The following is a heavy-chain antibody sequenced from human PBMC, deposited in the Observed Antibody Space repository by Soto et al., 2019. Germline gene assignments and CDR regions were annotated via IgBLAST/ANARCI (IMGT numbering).Heavy chain of an antibody. CDR3: AREGRIVPPNWFDP. Sequence: SETLSLTCTVSGGSISSGDYYWSWIRQPPGKGLEWIGYIYYSGSTYYNPSLKSRVTISVDTSKNQFSLKLNSVTPEDTAVYYCAREGRIVPPNWFDPWGQGTLVTVSS. D-gene: IGHD2-8*01. CDR1: GGSISSGDYY. J-gene: IGHJ5*02. CDR2: IYYSGST. V-gene: IGHV4-30-4*01.